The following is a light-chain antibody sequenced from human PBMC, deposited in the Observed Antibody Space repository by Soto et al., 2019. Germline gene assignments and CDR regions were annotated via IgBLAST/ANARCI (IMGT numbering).Light chain of an antibody. CDR3: QHLNSYPIT. CDR2: DAS. CDR1: QGISSY. V-gene: IGKV1-9*01. Sequence: IQLAQSPSFLSASVGDRVTITCRASQGISSYLAWFQQKPGKAPNLLIYDASTLQSGVPSRFSGSGSGTEFTLTISSLQPEDFATYYCQHLNSYPITFGQGTRLEN. J-gene: IGKJ5*01.